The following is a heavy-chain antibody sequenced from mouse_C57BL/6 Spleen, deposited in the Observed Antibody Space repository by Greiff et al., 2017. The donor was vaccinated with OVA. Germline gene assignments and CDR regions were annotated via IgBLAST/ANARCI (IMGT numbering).Heavy chain of an antibody. J-gene: IGHJ2*01. CDR3: ARFHYFDY. V-gene: IGHV1-42*01. Sequence: EVQLQQSGPELVKPGASVKISCKASGYSFTGYYMNWVKQSPEKSLEWIGEINPSTGGTTYNQKFKAKATLTVDKSSSTAYMQLKSLTSEDSAVYYCARFHYFDYWGKGTTLTVSS. CDR2: INPSTGGT. CDR1: GYSFTGYY.